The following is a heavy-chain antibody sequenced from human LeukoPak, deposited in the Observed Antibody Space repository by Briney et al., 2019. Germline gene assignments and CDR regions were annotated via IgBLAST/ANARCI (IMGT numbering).Heavy chain of an antibody. CDR3: ARGRKVVGEFWRPYYYHYMDV. Sequence: GASVKVSCKASGYTFTSYYMHWVRQDPGQGLEWMGIINPSGGSTSYAQKFQGRVTMTRDTSTSTVYMELSSLRSEDTAVYYCARGRKVVGEFWRPYYYHYMDVWGKGTTVTVSS. V-gene: IGHV1-46*01. J-gene: IGHJ6*03. D-gene: IGHD3-10*01. CDR2: INPSGGST. CDR1: GYTFTSYY.